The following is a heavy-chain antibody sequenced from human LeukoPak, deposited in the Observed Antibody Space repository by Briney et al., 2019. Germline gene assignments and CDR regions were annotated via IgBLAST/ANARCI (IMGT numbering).Heavy chain of an antibody. CDR2: IYYSGST. D-gene: IGHD3-22*01. J-gene: IGHJ4*02. CDR1: GGSISSSSYY. V-gene: IGHV4-39*01. CDR3: ARDSSGYCSSDF. Sequence: PSETLSLTCTVSGGSISSSSYYWGWIRQPPGKGLEWIGSIYYSGSTYYNPSLKSRVTKSVDTSKNQFSLKLSSVTAADTTVYYCARDSSGYCSSDFWGQGTLVTVSS.